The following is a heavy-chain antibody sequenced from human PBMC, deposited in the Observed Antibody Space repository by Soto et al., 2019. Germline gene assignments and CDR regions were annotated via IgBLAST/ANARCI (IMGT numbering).Heavy chain of an antibody. CDR2: ISYDGFNK. CDR3: ARVRQPDSGWNDAFDI. CDR1: GFTFSNYA. V-gene: IGHV3-30-3*01. Sequence: GGSLGLSCAASGFTFSNYAMHWVRQAPDKGLEWVAVISYDGFNKYYADSVKGRFTISRDSSKNTLYLQMNSLRAEDTAVYYCARVRQPDSGWNDAFDIWGQGTMVTVSS. J-gene: IGHJ3*02. D-gene: IGHD6-19*01.